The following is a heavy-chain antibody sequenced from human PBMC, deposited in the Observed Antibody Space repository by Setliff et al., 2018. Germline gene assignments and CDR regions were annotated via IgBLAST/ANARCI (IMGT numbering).Heavy chain of an antibody. J-gene: IGHJ4*02. Sequence: GGSLRLSCEASGFTFSNYWMSWVRQTAGKGLEWVAYIKQDGSEKYYVDSVKGRFTISRDNAQNSLYLQMNSLRAEDTAVYYCARLRKDYGDYYYFDYWGQGTLVTVSS. V-gene: IGHV3-7*01. CDR3: ARLRKDYGDYYYFDY. CDR1: GFTFSNYW. D-gene: IGHD4-17*01. CDR2: IKQDGSEK.